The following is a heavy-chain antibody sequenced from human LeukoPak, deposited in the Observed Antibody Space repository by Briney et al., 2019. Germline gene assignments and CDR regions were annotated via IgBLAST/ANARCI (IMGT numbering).Heavy chain of an antibody. D-gene: IGHD3-3*01. Sequence: QTGGSLRLSCAASGFSVSNYWMSWVRQAPGKGLEWVANINQEGIEIYYVDSVKGRFTISRDSAKNSLYLQMNSLRAEDTAVYYCARDHYDFENGYYADYWGQGTPVTVSS. J-gene: IGHJ4*02. CDR3: ARDHYDFENGYYADY. CDR1: GFSVSNYW. CDR2: INQEGIEI. V-gene: IGHV3-7*03.